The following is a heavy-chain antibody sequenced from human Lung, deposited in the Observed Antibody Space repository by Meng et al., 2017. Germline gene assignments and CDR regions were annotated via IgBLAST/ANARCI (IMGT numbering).Heavy chain of an antibody. D-gene: IGHD2-21*01. CDR3: VRDENISLGKLFGDY. V-gene: IGHV1-2*06. J-gene: IGHJ4*02. Sequence: QVQLVQSGAAVKEPGASVKVSCKPSGYPFTAYYIHWVRQAPGQGLEWMGHIIPNSGDTLYAPKFQGRVSMTADTSIGTAYVELSGLRSDDTAIYYCVRDENISLGKLFGDYWGQGTLVTVSS. CDR2: IIPNSGDT. CDR1: GYPFTAYY.